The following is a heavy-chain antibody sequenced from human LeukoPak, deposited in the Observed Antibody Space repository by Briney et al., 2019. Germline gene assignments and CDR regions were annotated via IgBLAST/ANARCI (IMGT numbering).Heavy chain of an antibody. CDR3: AKDANYYDSSGYLIPFDY. Sequence: GGSLRLSCSASGFTFSRFAISWVRQLPGKGLEWVSSISGSGHKTYYGDSVKGRFSVSRDNSKNILYLQMDSLRADDSALYYCAKDANYYDSSGYLIPFDYWGQGTLVTVSS. D-gene: IGHD3-22*01. J-gene: IGHJ4*02. CDR2: ISGSGHKT. V-gene: IGHV3-23*01. CDR1: GFTFSRFA.